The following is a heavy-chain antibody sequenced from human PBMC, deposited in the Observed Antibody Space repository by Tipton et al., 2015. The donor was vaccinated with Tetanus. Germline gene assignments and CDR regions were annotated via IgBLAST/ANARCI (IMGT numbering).Heavy chain of an antibody. CDR3: AKDRGSGWLGYYFDY. V-gene: IGHV3-9*01. Sequence: SLRLSCAASGFTFDDYAMHWVRQAPGKGLEWVSGISWNSGSIGYADSVKGRFTISRDNAKNSLYLQMNSLRAEDTALYYCAKDRGSGWLGYYFDYWGQGTLVTVSS. CDR1: GFTFDDYA. CDR2: ISWNSGSI. J-gene: IGHJ4*02. D-gene: IGHD6-19*01.